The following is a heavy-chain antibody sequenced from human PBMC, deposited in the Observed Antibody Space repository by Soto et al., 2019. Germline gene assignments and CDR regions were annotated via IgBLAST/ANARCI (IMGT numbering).Heavy chain of an antibody. CDR3: ARVAPPRNYYYYGMDV. Sequence: EVQLVESGGGLVKPGGSLRLSCAASGFTFSSYSMNWVRQAPGKGLEWVSSISSSSSYIYYADSVKGRFTISRDNAKNSLYVQMNSLRAEDTAVYYCARVAPPRNYYYYGMDVWGQGTTVTVSS. CDR1: GFTFSSYS. J-gene: IGHJ6*02. V-gene: IGHV3-21*01. CDR2: ISSSSSYI.